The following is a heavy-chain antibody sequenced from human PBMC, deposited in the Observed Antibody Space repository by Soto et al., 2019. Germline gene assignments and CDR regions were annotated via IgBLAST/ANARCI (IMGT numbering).Heavy chain of an antibody. CDR3: ARDRNWKSTDIDP. CDR1: GGTFSSYT. J-gene: IGHJ5*02. CDR2: IIPILGIA. V-gene: IGHV1-69*04. Sequence: ASVKVSCKASGGTFSSYTISWVRQAPGQGLEWMGRIIPILGIANYAQKFQGRVTITADKSTSTAYMELSSLRSEDTAVYYCARDRNWKSTDIDPWGQGTLVTVSS. D-gene: IGHD1-1*01.